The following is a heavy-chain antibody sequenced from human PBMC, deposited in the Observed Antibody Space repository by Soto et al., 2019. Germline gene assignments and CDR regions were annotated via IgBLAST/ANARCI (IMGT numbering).Heavy chain of an antibody. V-gene: IGHV5-51*01. Sequence: GESLKISCKGSGYSFTSYWIGWVRQMPGKGLEWMGIIYPGDSDTRYSPSFQGQVTISADKSISTAYLQWSSLKASDTAMYYCARLSYYDSSGYYYLPLDYWGQGTLVTVSS. CDR3: ARLSYYDSSGYYYLPLDY. J-gene: IGHJ4*02. CDR1: GYSFTSYW. CDR2: IYPGDSDT. D-gene: IGHD3-22*01.